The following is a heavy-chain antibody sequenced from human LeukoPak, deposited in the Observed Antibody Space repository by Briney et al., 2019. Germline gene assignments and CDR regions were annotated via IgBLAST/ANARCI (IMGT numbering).Heavy chain of an antibody. CDR3: ARHEFDSGSLPYFDY. J-gene: IGHJ4*02. V-gene: IGHV4-59*08. D-gene: IGHD3-10*01. CDR2: IYYSGST. CDR1: GGSIRGYY. Sequence: SETLSLTCTVSGGSIRGYYWSWIRQPPGKGLEWIGYIYYSGSTNYNPSLKSRVTISVDTSKNQFSLKLSAVTAADTAAYYCARHEFDSGSLPYFDYWGQGILVTVSS.